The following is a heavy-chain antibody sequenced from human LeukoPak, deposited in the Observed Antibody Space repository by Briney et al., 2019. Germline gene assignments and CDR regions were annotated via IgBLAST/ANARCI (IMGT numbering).Heavy chain of an antibody. J-gene: IGHJ4*02. CDR2: ISGGAGGA. Sequence: GGSLRLSCAASGFTFSSYAMNWVRQAPGKGLEWVSSISGGAGGAAYADSVKGRFTISRDNSKNTLYLQMNSLRAEDTAVYYCAKDHLVGATPDYWGQGTLVTVSS. V-gene: IGHV3-23*01. D-gene: IGHD1-26*01. CDR3: AKDHLVGATPDY. CDR1: GFTFSSYA.